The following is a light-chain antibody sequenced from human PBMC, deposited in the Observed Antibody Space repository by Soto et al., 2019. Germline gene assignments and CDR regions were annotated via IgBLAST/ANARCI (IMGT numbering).Light chain of an antibody. J-gene: IGKJ2*01. Sequence: QLTQAPSLLSASVGDRVTITCRASPSIGSYLNWYQHKPGEAPKLLIFAAATLKSGVPSRFSGSGFNKDVTLTVTRLQPEDFATYYCQQNYDVPYTFGLGTRVEIK. CDR3: QQNYDVPYT. V-gene: IGKV1-39*01. CDR1: PSIGSY. CDR2: AAA.